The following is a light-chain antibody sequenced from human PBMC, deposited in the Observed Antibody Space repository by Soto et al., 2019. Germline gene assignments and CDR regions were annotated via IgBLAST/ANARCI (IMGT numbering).Light chain of an antibody. J-gene: IGKJ5*01. Sequence: EIVMTQSPATLSVSPGERATLSCRASQSVSTNLAWYQHKPGQAPRLLIYGASTRATDIPARFSGSGSGTDFPLTTSTLKSEDFAVYYFQQSRADFGKGTRL. CDR3: QQSRAD. CDR2: GAS. V-gene: IGKV3-15*01. CDR1: QSVSTN.